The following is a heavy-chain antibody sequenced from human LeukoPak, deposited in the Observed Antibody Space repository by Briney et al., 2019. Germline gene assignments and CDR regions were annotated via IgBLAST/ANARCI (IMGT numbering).Heavy chain of an antibody. J-gene: IGHJ6*02. V-gene: IGHV3-30-3*01. D-gene: IGHD3-22*01. Sequence: PGGSLRLSCAASGFTFSSYAMHWVRQAPGKGLEWVAVISYDGSNKYYADSVKGRFTISRDNSKNTLYLQMNSLRAEDTAVYYCARGYYDSSGYRPGYYYYGMDVWDQGTTVTVSS. CDR3: ARGYYDSSGYRPGYYYYGMDV. CDR1: GFTFSSYA. CDR2: ISYDGSNK.